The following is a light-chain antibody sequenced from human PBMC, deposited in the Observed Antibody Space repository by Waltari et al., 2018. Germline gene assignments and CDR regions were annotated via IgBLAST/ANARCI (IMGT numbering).Light chain of an antibody. Sequence: IQMTQSPSTLSASVGARVTMTCRASQSVSRLFAWYQQKPGKAPKLRIYKTSTLESGVPSRFSGSGSETEFSLTISSLQPDDFATYYCQHYSTYSWTFGQGTKLEIK. J-gene: IGKJ1*01. CDR2: KTS. V-gene: IGKV1-5*03. CDR3: QHYSTYSWT. CDR1: QSVSRL.